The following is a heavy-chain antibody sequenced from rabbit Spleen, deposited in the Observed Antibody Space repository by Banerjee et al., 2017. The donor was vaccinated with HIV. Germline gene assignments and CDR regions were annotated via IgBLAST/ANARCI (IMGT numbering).Heavy chain of an antibody. CDR1: GFSFSSNEY. D-gene: IGHD7-1*01. CDR2: IAGDSSGFT. Sequence: QEQLVESGGGLVKPGASLTLTCIASGFSFSSNEYMCWVRQAPGKGLEWISCIAGDSSGFTYSATWAKGRFTCSKTSSTTVTLQMTSLTVADTATYFCARDTGTSFSSYGMDLWGQGTLVTVS. CDR3: ARDTGTSFSSYGMDL. V-gene: IGHV1S45*01. J-gene: IGHJ6*01.